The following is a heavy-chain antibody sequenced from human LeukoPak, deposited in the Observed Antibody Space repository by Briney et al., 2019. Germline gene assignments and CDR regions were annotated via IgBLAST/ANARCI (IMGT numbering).Heavy chain of an antibody. CDR2: IIPIFGTA. J-gene: IGHJ4*02. CDR3: AREGIAAAGRDY. Sequence: ASVKVSCKASGGTFSSYAISWVRQAPGQGLEWMGGIIPIFGTANYAQKFQGRVTITADESTSTAYMELSSLRSEDTAVYYCAREGIAAAGRDYWGQGTLVTVSS. V-gene: IGHV1-69*13. D-gene: IGHD6-13*01. CDR1: GGTFSSYA.